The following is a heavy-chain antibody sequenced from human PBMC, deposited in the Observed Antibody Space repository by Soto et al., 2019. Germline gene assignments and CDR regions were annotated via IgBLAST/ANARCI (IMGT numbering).Heavy chain of an antibody. CDR1: GFTFSDYY. CDR2: ISSSGNTI. CDR3: ARSRGEGYYGSGIPNLRPDSYYFDY. J-gene: IGHJ4*02. Sequence: QVQLVESGGGLVKPGGSLRLSCAASGFTFSDYYMTWVRQAPGKGLEWVSYISSSGNTIYYADSVKGRFTISRDNAKISLYMQMNSLRADDAAVYYCARSRGEGYYGSGIPNLRPDSYYFDYWGQGTLVTVSS. V-gene: IGHV3-11*01. D-gene: IGHD3-10*01.